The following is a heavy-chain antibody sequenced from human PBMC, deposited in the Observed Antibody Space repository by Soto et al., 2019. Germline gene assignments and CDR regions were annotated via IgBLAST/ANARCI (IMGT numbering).Heavy chain of an antibody. Sequence: EVQLLASGGGLVQPGASLRLSCAASGFTFTTFDMSWARQAPGKGLEWVSVVRGRDGSTSYADSLKGRCTISKDSSKNTLYLQMNSLRAESTALYDGAKGEWRDYCGQGTLVTVAS. D-gene: IGHD3-3*01. CDR1: GFTFTTFD. J-gene: IGHJ4*02. CDR3: AKGEWRDY. CDR2: VRGRDGST. V-gene: IGHV3-23*01.